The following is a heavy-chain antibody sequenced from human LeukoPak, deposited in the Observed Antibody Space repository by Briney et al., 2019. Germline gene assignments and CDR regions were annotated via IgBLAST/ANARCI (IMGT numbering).Heavy chain of an antibody. CDR1: GYTFTGHY. V-gene: IGHV1-2*02. CDR2: INPNSGGT. J-gene: IGHJ5*02. CDR3: ARNPYSSSRNWFDP. D-gene: IGHD6-13*01. Sequence: RASVKVSCKASGYTFTGHYMHWVRQAPGQGLEWMGWINPNSGGTNYAQKFQGRVTMTRDTSISTAYMELSRLRSDDTAVYYCARNPYSSSRNWFDPWGQGTLVTVSS.